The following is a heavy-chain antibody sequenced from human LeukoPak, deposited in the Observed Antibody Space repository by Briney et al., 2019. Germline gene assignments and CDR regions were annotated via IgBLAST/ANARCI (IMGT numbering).Heavy chain of an antibody. J-gene: IGHJ4*02. CDR3: AKGILDSSGYYYFDY. D-gene: IGHD3-22*01. V-gene: IGHV3-23*01. CDR2: ISGSGGST. Sequence: GGSLRLSCAASGFTFSSYAMSWVRQAPGKGLEWVSAISGSGGSTYYADSVKGRFTISRDNSKNTLYLQMNSLRAEDTAVYYCAKGILDSSGYYYFDYWGQGTLVTVSS. CDR1: GFTFSSYA.